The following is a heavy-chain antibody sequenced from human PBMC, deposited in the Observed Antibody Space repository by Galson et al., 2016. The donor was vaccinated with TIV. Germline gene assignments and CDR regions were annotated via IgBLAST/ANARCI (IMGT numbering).Heavy chain of an antibody. CDR1: GFTFGSYA. J-gene: IGHJ4*02. D-gene: IGHD5/OR15-5a*01. CDR3: ARERTSVVGRSLDY. Sequence: SLRLSCATSGFTFGSYAMHWVRQAPGKGLEWVAIISFDGRNEDYSDSAKGRFSISRGNSKNTLYLQMNSLRPEDTAVYFCARERTSVVGRSLDYWGQGTLVTVSS. V-gene: IGHV3-30*04. CDR2: ISFDGRNE.